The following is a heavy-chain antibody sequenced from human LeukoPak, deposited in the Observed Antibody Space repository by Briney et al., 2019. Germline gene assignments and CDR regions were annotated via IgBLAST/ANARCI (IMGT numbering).Heavy chain of an antibody. CDR1: GYTFTSYY. Sequence: ASVKVSFKASGYTFTSYYMHWVRQAPGQGREWMGFIDPKNGGTKYAQKFKGRVTLTSETYIRTAYMEVSSLRSDGTAVYHCATDEGGWGQGTLVTVSS. CDR3: ATDEGG. D-gene: IGHD3-16*01. V-gene: IGHV1-2*02. J-gene: IGHJ1*01. CDR2: IDPKNGGT.